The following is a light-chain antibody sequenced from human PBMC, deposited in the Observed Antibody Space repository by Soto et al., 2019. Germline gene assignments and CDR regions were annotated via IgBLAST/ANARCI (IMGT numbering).Light chain of an antibody. CDR1: NSDVGAYDY. J-gene: IGLJ3*02. CDR2: DVT. Sequence: QSVLTQPRSVSGSPGQSVIISCTGTNSDVGAYDYVSWYQQHPGKAPKLIIYDVTKRPSGVPDRFSASKSGNTASLTISGLQAEDEAYYYRCSYAGSNTWVFGGGTKVTVL. CDR3: CSYAGSNTWV. V-gene: IGLV2-11*01.